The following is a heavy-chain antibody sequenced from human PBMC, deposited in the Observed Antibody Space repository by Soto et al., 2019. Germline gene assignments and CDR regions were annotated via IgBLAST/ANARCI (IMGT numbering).Heavy chain of an antibody. CDR2: INSDGSSA. J-gene: IGHJ4*02. CDR3: ARDTLELLYYFDY. CDR1: GFTFSNYW. Sequence: GSLSLPCAASGFTFSNYWMHCVRQAPGKGLVWVSRINSDGSSASYADSVKGRFTISRDNAKNTLYLQMNSLRAEDTAVYYCARDTLELLYYFDYWGQGTLVTVYS. D-gene: IGHD1-7*01. V-gene: IGHV3-74*01.